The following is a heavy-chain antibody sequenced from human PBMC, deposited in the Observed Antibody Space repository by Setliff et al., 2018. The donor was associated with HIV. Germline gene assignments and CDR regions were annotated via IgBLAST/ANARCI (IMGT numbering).Heavy chain of an antibody. CDR1: GFTFSSFA. J-gene: IGHJ4*02. V-gene: IGHV3-48*01. D-gene: IGHD2-15*01. CDR2: INLDSRAI. Sequence: PGGSLRLSCAASGFTFSSFAMNWVRQAPGKGLEWISYINLDSRAIYYAHSVRGRFTISRDDSKNMLYLQMNSLKTEDTAVYYCTIGIGRSDFDYWGQGRLVTVSS. CDR3: TIGIGRSDFDY.